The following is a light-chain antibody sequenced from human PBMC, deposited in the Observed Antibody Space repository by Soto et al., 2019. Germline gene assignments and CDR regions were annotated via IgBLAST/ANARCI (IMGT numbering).Light chain of an antibody. CDR2: VNSDGSH. Sequence: QLVLTQSPSASAALGAAVRLTGTLNSGHSSYAIAWHQQQPEKGPRYLMKVNSDGSHSKGDGIPDRFSGSSSGAERYLTISSLQSEDEADYYCQTWGTGSWVFGGGTSVPVL. CDR3: QTWGTGSWV. V-gene: IGLV4-69*01. CDR1: SGHSSYA. J-gene: IGLJ3*02.